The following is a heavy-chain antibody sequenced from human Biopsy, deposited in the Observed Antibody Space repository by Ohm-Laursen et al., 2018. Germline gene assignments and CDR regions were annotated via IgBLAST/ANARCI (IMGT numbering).Heavy chain of an antibody. Sequence: TLSLTCNVSGGDINNYYWSWIRQPAGKGLEWIGRIYPGGSPNYNPSLKSRVTRSVDTSKKQLPLRLRSVTAADTAMYYCASVVLDPTNDAFDLWGQGTMVVVSS. CDR3: ASVVLDPTNDAFDL. CDR2: IYPGGSP. J-gene: IGHJ3*01. CDR1: GGDINNYY. D-gene: IGHD3-22*01. V-gene: IGHV4-4*07.